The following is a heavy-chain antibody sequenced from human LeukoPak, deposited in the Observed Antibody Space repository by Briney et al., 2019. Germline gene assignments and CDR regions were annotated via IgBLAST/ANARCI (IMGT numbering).Heavy chain of an antibody. Sequence: GGSLRLSCAASGFTFSDIYMSWIRQAPGKGLEWVSYINGTGTFVYHADSVKGRFTISRDNAENSLYLQMNSLRAEDTAVYYCAREMATNGFDPWGQGTLVTVSS. V-gene: IGHV3-11*04. CDR2: INGTGTFV. CDR1: GFTFSDIY. CDR3: AREMATNGFDP. J-gene: IGHJ5*02. D-gene: IGHD5-24*01.